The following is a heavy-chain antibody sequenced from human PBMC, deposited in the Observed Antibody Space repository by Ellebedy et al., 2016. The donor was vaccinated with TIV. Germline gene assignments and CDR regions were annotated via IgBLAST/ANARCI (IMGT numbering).Heavy chain of an antibody. Sequence: AASVKVSCKASGYTFTGYYMHWVRQAPGQGLEWMGRINPNSGGTNYAPKFQGWVTMTRDTFISTAYMELSRLRSDYTAVYYCARDGGSYSDFDYWGQGTLFTVSS. J-gene: IGHJ4*02. CDR2: INPNSGGT. CDR1: GYTFTGYY. V-gene: IGHV1-2*04. D-gene: IGHD1-26*01. CDR3: ARDGGSYSDFDY.